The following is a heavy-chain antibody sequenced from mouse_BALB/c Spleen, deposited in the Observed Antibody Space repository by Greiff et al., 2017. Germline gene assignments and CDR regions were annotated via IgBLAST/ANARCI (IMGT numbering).Heavy chain of an antibody. CDR3: VITTVVRGFDV. CDR2: IWGDGST. D-gene: IGHD1-1*01. V-gene: IGHV2-3*01. J-gene: IGHJ1*01. Sequence: VKLMESGPGLVAPSQSLSITCTVSGFSLTSYGVSWVRQPPGTGLEWLGVIWGDGSTNYHSALISRLSISKDNSKSQVFLKLNSLQTDDTATYYCVITTVVRGFDVWGAGTTVTVSS. CDR1: GFSLTSYG.